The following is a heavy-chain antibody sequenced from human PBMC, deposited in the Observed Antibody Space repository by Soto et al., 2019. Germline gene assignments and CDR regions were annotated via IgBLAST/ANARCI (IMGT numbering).Heavy chain of an antibody. CDR3: AKSGGNGWFADAFDV. D-gene: IGHD6-19*01. CDR1: GFIVSSYY. Sequence: GGSLRLSCAGSGFIVSSYYMSWVRQAPGKGLEWISVIYSGGSTYYADSVKGRFTISRDNSENTLYLQLNSLRAEDTAVYYCAKSGGNGWFADAFDVWGQGTMVTVSS. CDR2: IYSGGST. J-gene: IGHJ3*01. V-gene: IGHV3-53*01.